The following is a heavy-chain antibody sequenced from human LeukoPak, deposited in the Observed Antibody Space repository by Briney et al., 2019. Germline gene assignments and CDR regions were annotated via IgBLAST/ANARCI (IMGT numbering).Heavy chain of an antibody. CDR2: IYYSGST. D-gene: IGHD1-7*01. CDR1: GGSISSSIYY. V-gene: IGHV4-39*01. J-gene: IGHJ3*02. CDR3: ARGNFDTSSPHVFDI. Sequence: PSETLSLTCTVSGGSISSSIYYWGWIRQPPGKGLEWIGSIYYSGSTYYNPSLKSRITISVDTSKNHFSLKVTSVTAADTAVYYCARGNFDTSSPHVFDIWGQGTTVTVSS.